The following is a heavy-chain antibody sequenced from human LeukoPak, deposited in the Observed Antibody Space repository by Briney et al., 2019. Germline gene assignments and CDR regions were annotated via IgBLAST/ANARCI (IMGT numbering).Heavy chain of an antibody. CDR2: IYHSGST. CDR3: AVWSGGNYFDP. J-gene: IGHJ5*02. D-gene: IGHD3-3*01. V-gene: IGHV4-30-2*01. Sequence: SQTLSLTCAVSGGSVSSGGYSWSWIRQPPGKGLEWIGYIYHSGSTYYNPSLKSRVTISVDRSKNQFSLKLSSVTAADTAVYYCAVWSGGNYFDPWGQGTLVTVSS. CDR1: GGSVSSGGYS.